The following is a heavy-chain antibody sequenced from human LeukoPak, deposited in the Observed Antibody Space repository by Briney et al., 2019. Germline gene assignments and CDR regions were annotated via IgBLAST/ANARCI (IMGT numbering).Heavy chain of an antibody. CDR1: GFTFSSFE. V-gene: IGHV3-48*03. J-gene: IGHJ4*02. CDR2: ISSRGGTI. D-gene: IGHD6-19*01. CDR3: ARDRGNGWFPWLGGDY. Sequence: PGGSLRLSCAASGFTFSSFEMNWVRQAPGKGLEWVSYISSRGGTIYYADSVKGRFTMSRGNSKNTLYLQMNSLRAEDTAVYYCARDRGNGWFPWLGGDYWGQGTLVSVSS.